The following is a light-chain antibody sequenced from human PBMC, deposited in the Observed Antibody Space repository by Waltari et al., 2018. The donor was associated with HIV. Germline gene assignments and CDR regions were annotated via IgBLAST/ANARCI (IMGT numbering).Light chain of an antibody. Sequence: QSVLTQPPSVSGAPGQSVTISCTGSSLNIAADDDVPSYQHFPGPAPKLLMNEDTHRPQGVTDRFSGSMPGTSGSLVITDIQAEDEADYGCQSYDSLLDGSIFGGGTKLTL. V-gene: IGLV1-40*01. CDR3: QSYDSLLDGSI. CDR1: SLNIAADDD. J-gene: IGLJ2*01. CDR2: EDT.